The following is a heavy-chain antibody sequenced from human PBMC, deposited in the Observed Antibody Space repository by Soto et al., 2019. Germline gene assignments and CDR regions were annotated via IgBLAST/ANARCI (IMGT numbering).Heavy chain of an antibody. D-gene: IGHD6-19*01. CDR1: GFTFSSYA. J-gene: IGHJ5*02. V-gene: IGHV3-23*01. CDR3: AKDQSSGWYLGWFDP. Sequence: PGGSLRLSCAASGFTFSSYAMSWVRQAPGKGLEWVSAISGSGGSTYYADSVKGRFTISRDNSKNTLYLQMNSLRAEDTAVYYCAKDQSSGWYLGWFDPWGQGTLVTVSS. CDR2: ISGSGGST.